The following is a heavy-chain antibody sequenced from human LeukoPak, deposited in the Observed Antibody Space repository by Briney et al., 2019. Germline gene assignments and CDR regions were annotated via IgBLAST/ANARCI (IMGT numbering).Heavy chain of an antibody. CDR1: GDSISSGYY. V-gene: IGHV4-38-2*02. CDR3: ASRPNLYCSHGVCYISDY. Sequence: SETLSLTCTVSGDSISSGYYWGWIRQPPGKGLEWIGSIHHSGSTYYNPSLKSRVTISVDKSKNQFSLKLSSVTAADTAVYYCASRPNLYCSHGVCYISDYWGQGTLVTVSS. J-gene: IGHJ4*02. D-gene: IGHD2-8*01. CDR2: IHHSGST.